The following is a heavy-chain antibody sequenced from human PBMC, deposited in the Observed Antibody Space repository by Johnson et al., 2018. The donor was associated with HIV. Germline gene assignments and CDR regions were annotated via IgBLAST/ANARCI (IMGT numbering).Heavy chain of an antibody. V-gene: IGHV3-66*01. CDR2: IYSGGST. CDR3: ARDRAWNYEGAFDI. D-gene: IGHD1-7*01. CDR1: GFTFSDYY. J-gene: IGHJ3*02. Sequence: VESGGGLVKPGGSLRLSCAASGFTFSDYYMSWIRQAPGKGLEWVSVIYSGGSTYYADSVKGRFTISRDNSKNTLYLQMNSLRAEDTAVYYCARDRAWNYEGAFDIWGQGTMVTVSS.